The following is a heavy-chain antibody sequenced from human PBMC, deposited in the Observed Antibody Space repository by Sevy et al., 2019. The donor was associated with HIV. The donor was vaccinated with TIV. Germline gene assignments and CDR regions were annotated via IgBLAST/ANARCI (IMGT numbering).Heavy chain of an antibody. V-gene: IGHV3-30-3*01. J-gene: IGHJ6*02. Sequence: GGSLRLSCAASGFTFSSYAMHWVRQAPGKGLEWVAVISYDGSNKYYAYSVKGRFTISRDNSKNTLYLQMNSLRAEDTAVYYCARGERWYSYYGMDVWGQGTTVTVS. CDR2: ISYDGSNK. CDR1: GFTFSSYA. CDR3: ARGERWYSYYGMDV. D-gene: IGHD2-15*01.